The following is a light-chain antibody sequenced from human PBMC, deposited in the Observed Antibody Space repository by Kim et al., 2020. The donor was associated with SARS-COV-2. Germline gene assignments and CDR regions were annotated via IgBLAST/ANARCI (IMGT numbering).Light chain of an antibody. CDR2: GAS. V-gene: IGKV1-27*01. Sequence: DIQMTQSPSSLSASVGDRVTITCRASQDIRDYVAWYQQKPGKTPNLLIYGASTLQSGVPSRFSGSGSGTKFTLTISSLQPEDVVTYYCQKYNSLLALTFGGGTKVDIK. CDR1: QDIRDY. CDR3: QKYNSLLALT. J-gene: IGKJ4*01.